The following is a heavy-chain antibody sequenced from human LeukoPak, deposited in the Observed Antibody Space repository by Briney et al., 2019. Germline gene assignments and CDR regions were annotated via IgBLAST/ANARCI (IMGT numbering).Heavy chain of an antibody. CDR2: IKQDGSEK. CDR1: GFTFSSYW. Sequence: GGSLRLSCAASGFTFSSYWMNWVRQAPGKRLGGVANIKQDGSEKYYVDSVKGRFTISRDNANNSLYLQMNSLRAEDTAVYYCARGRGGLLWFGEFNSWGQGTLVTVSS. CDR3: ARGRGGLLWFGEFNS. V-gene: IGHV3-7*01. J-gene: IGHJ4*02. D-gene: IGHD3-10*01.